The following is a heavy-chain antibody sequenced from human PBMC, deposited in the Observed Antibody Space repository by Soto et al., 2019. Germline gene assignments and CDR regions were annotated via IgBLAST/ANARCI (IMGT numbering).Heavy chain of an antibody. CDR3: ARHEQFSYYYYGMDV. CDR1: GYSFTTYW. CDR2: INPRDSDI. Sequence: GESLKISRKASGYSFTTYWIAWVRQMPGKGLEWMGIINPRDSDIRYSPSFQGQVTISADNSIRTAYLQWSSLKASDTAMYYCARHEQFSYYYYGMDVWGQGTAVTVSS. D-gene: IGHD4-4*01. V-gene: IGHV5-51*01. J-gene: IGHJ6*02.